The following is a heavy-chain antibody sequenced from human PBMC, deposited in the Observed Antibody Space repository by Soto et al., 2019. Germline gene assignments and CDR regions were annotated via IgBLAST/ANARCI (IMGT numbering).Heavy chain of an antibody. CDR1: GFTFDDHA. CDR2: ISWNSGSI. V-gene: IGHV3-9*01. D-gene: IGHD3-10*01. CDR3: VKDASMLRAHFDY. Sequence: VQLVESGGGLVQPGRSLRLSCVASGFTFDDHAMHWVRQAPGKGLEWVSGISWNSGSIRYADSVKGRFTISRDNAKNSLYLQMNSLRVEDTALYYCVKDASMLRAHFDYWGQGTLVTVSS. J-gene: IGHJ4*02.